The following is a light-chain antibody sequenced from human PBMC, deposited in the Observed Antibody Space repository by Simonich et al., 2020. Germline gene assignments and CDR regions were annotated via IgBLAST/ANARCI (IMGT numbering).Light chain of an antibody. CDR3: LQDYNYPWT. J-gene: IGKJ1*01. V-gene: IGKV1-6*01. CDR1: QSISSY. CDR2: VAS. Sequence: IQMTQSPSSLSASVGDRVTITCRASQSISSYLNWYQQKPGKAPKLLIDVASSLQSGVPSRFSGSGSGTDFTLTISSLQPEDFATYYCLQDYNYPWTFGQGTKVEIK.